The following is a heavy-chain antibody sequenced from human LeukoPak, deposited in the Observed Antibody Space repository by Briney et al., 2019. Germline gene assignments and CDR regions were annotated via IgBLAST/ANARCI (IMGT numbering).Heavy chain of an antibody. V-gene: IGHV3-33*01. Sequence: GGSLRLSCAASGFTFSSYGMHWVRQAPGEGLEWVAVIWYDGSYKYYADSVKGRFTISRENSNNTLYLQMNSLRAEDTAVYYCARDNGGYNWFDPWGQGTLVTVSS. D-gene: IGHD2-8*01. CDR1: GFTFSSYG. J-gene: IGHJ5*02. CDR3: ARDNGGYNWFDP. CDR2: IWYDGSYK.